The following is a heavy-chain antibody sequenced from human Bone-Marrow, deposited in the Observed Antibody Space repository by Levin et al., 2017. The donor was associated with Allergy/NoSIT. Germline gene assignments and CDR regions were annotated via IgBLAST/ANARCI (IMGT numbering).Heavy chain of an antibody. CDR1: VDSVSSKTAA. D-gene: IGHD1-1*01. J-gene: IGHJ6*02. Sequence: SQTLSLTCVISVDSVSSKTAAWNWIRQSPSRGLEWLGRTFYRSQWYEDSAASVKGRIVITADTSKNQFSLQLKSVTPEDTAIYYCARLSHANFYGLDAWGQGTTVTVSS. CDR3: ARLSHANFYGLDA. CDR2: TFYRSQWYE. V-gene: IGHV6-1*01.